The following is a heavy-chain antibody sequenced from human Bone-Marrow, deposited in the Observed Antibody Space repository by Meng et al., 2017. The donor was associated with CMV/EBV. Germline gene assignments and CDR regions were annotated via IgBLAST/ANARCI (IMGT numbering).Heavy chain of an antibody. CDR2: IKQDGSEE. CDR1: GFTFSSYW. Sequence: GESLKISCAASGFTFSSYWMSWVRQAPGKGLEWVANIKQDGSEEYYVDSVKGRFTISRDNAKNSLYLQMNSLRAEDTALYYCAREALNFYGSGSYYHDYWGRGTLVTVSS. D-gene: IGHD3-10*01. CDR3: AREALNFYGSGSYYHDY. J-gene: IGHJ4*02. V-gene: IGHV3-7*01.